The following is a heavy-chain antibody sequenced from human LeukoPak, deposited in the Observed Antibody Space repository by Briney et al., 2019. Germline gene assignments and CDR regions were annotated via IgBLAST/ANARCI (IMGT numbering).Heavy chain of an antibody. Sequence: SETLSLTCTVSGGSISSSSYYWGWIRQPPGKGLEWLGSIYYSGSTYYNPSLKSRVTISVDTSKNQFSLKLSSVTAADTAVYYCASGTVAQLGRHNDAFDIWGQETMVTVSS. CDR2: IYYSGST. V-gene: IGHV4-39*01. J-gene: IGHJ3*02. CDR1: GGSISSSSYY. D-gene: IGHD6-6*01. CDR3: ASGTVAQLGRHNDAFDI.